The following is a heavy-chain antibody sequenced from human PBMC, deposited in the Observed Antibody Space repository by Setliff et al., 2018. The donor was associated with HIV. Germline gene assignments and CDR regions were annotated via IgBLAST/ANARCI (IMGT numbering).Heavy chain of an antibody. Sequence: SVMVSCKTSGGTFSSYGVSWVRQAPGQGLQWMGGIIPIFGTTDYTQRFQGRVTITTDEPATTVYMELSSLRSDDTAVYYCARGRRSDYYDSNGYLYYYFDLWGRGTLVTVSS. D-gene: IGHD3-22*01. J-gene: IGHJ2*01. CDR2: IIPIFGTT. CDR1: GGTFSSYG. V-gene: IGHV1-69*05. CDR3: ARGRRSDYYDSNGYLYYYFDL.